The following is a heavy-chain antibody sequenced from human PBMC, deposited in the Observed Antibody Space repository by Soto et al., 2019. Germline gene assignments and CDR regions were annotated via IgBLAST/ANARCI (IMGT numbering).Heavy chain of an antibody. Sequence: SETLSLTCAGCGGSVRGFYWRWMRQTPGKGLEWIGEINYSGRTNYNPSLKSRVTMSANRSNNQVSLRLTSVTAADSGVYFCARRGVPTPEDYYFDVWGKGTTVT. CDR3: ARRGVPTPEDYYFDV. D-gene: IGHD3-10*01. V-gene: IGHV4-34*01. CDR1: GGSVRGFY. CDR2: INYSGRT. J-gene: IGHJ6*03.